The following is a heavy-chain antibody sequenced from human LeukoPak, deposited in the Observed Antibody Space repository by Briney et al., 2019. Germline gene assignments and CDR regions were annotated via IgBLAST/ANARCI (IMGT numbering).Heavy chain of an antibody. V-gene: IGHV3-7*03. CDR3: AKADSGSYRALDY. D-gene: IGHD1-26*01. CDR2: IKQDGSEK. J-gene: IGHJ4*02. CDR1: GFTFSSYW. Sequence: GGSLRLSCAASGFTFSSYWMSWVRQAPGKGLEWVANIKQDGSEKYYVDSVKGRFTISRDNAKNSLYLQMNSLRAEDTALYYCAKADSGSYRALDYWGQGTLVTVSS.